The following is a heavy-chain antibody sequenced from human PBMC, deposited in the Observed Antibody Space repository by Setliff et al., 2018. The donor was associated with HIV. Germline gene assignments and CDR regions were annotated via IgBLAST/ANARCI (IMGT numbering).Heavy chain of an antibody. Sequence: ASVKVSCKASGHTFTNVDIHWVRRATGQGLEWMGWMNPNTGVSGYALKFQARVTMTRDTSISTADLELSSLTSEDTAVYYCARGKGVGGVVITGCLDVWGKGTTVTVSS. V-gene: IGHV1-8*01. CDR3: ARGKGVGGVVITGCLDV. J-gene: IGHJ6*04. D-gene: IGHD3-10*01. CDR2: MNPNTGVS. CDR1: GHTFTNVD.